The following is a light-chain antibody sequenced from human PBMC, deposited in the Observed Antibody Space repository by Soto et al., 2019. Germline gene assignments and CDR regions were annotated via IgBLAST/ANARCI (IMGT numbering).Light chain of an antibody. V-gene: IGKV3-15*01. CDR1: QSINSN. Sequence: IVMTQSPDTLSMSPGERASLPCRPSQSINSNLAWYQQKPGQAPRLLIFGASTRATNIPARFSGSGSGTEFTLTISSLQSEDFAVYYCQQYNYWPSKTFGQGTKVDI. CDR2: GAS. J-gene: IGKJ1*01. CDR3: QQYNYWPSKT.